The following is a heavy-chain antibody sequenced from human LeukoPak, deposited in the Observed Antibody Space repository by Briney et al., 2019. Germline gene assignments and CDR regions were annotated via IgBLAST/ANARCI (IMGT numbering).Heavy chain of an antibody. CDR2: INPNSGGT. D-gene: IGHD4-17*01. V-gene: IGHV1-2*02. CDR3: AREGADHGDYNLDY. J-gene: IGHJ4*02. Sequence: ASVKVSFKSSGYTFTGYYMHWVRQAPGQGLEWMGWINPNSGGTNYAQKFQGRVTMTRDTSISTAYMELSRLRSDDTAVYYCAREGADHGDYNLDYWGQGTLVTVSS. CDR1: GYTFTGYY.